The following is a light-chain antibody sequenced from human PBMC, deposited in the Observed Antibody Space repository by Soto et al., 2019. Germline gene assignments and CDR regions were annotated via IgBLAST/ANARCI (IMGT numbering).Light chain of an antibody. CDR3: QPYGYSPIT. Sequence: DIVMTQSPATLSVSPGERDTLSCRASHSIRTNLAWYQHKPGQAPRLLIYGATYRATGITARFSGSGSGTDYNINISRLETEDFAAYYCQPYGYSPITVGPGTRLEIK. CDR1: HSIRTN. CDR2: GAT. V-gene: IGKV3D-15*01. J-gene: IGKJ5*01.